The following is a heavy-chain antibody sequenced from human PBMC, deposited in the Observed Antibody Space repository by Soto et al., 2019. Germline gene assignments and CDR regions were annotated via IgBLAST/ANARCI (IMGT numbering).Heavy chain of an antibody. CDR2: INPNSGGT. CDR1: GYTFTDYY. D-gene: IGHD5-18*01. J-gene: IGHJ6*02. V-gene: IGHV1-2*02. Sequence: QVQLVQSGAEVGKPGASMKVSCKASGYTFTDYYIHWVRQAPGQGLEWMGWINPNSGGTDSTQKFQGRVTMTRDTSISTAHMELSRLRSDDTAVYYCAREVKYSYGLDSFGLDVWGQGTTVTVSS. CDR3: AREVKYSYGLDSFGLDV.